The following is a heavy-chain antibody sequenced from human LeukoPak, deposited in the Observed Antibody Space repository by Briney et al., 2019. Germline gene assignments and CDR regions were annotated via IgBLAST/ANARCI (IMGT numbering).Heavy chain of an antibody. CDR1: GVSISSYY. CDR2: IYYSGST. V-gene: IGHV4-59*01. Sequence: PSETLSLTCTISGVSISSYYWSWIRQPPGKGLEWIGYIYYSGSTNYNPSLKSRVTISVDTSKNQFSLKLTSVTAADTAVYYCASGGWSLDYWGQGTLVTVSS. CDR3: ASGGWSLDY. J-gene: IGHJ4*02. D-gene: IGHD3-10*01.